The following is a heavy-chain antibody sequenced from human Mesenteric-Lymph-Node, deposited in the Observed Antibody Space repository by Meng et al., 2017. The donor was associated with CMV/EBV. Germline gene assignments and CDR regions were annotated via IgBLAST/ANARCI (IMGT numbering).Heavy chain of an antibody. CDR2: ISWNSGSI. V-gene: IGHV3-9*01. CDR1: GFTFDDYA. CDR3: ARSGSYLAEYFQH. J-gene: IGHJ1*01. Sequence: GGSLRLSCAASGFTFDDYAMHWVRQAPGKGLEWVSGISWNSGSIGYADSVKGRFTISRDNAKNTLYLQMNSLRVEDTAVYYCARSGSYLAEYFQHWGQGTLVTVSS. D-gene: IGHD1-26*01.